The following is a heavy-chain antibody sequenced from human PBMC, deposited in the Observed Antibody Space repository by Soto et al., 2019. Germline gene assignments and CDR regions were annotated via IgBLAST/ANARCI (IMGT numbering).Heavy chain of an antibody. V-gene: IGHV3-21*01. CDR3: AREYTAWPLAYGLDV. CDR1: GFTFSTYS. CDR2: ISSRSDI. J-gene: IGHJ6*02. D-gene: IGHD2-2*02. Sequence: SLRLSCVGSGFTFSTYSINWVRQAPGKGLEWVSSISSRSDIYYADSVKGRFTISRDNAKNSVSLQMNSLRAEGTAVYYCAREYTAWPLAYGLDVWGQGTTVTVSS.